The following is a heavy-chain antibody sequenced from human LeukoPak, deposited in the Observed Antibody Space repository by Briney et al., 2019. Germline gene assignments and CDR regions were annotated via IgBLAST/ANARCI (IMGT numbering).Heavy chain of an antibody. CDR1: GYTFTSYG. D-gene: IGHD2-2*01. V-gene: IGHV1-69*04. CDR3: ARDHVVVPAARFYNWFDP. J-gene: IGHJ5*02. CDR2: IIPILGIA. Sequence: SVKVSCKASGYTFTSYGISWVRQAPGQGLEWMGRIIPILGIANYAQKFQGRVTITADKSTSTAYMELSSLRSEDTAVYYCARDHVVVPAARFYNWFDPWGQGTLVTVSS.